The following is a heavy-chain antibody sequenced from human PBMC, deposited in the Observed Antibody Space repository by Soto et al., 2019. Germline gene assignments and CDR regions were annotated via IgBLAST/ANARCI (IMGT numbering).Heavy chain of an antibody. V-gene: IGHV3-23*01. Sequence: QLLESGGGLVQTGGSLRLSCTASGFTFSNYAMSWVRQAPGKGLEWVSGIRSSGESTYYADSVKGRLTICRDNSKNMLYLQINSLRAEDTAVYYCAKGGRRVLIPMDVWGQGTTVTVSS. D-gene: IGHD2-8*01. CDR1: GFTFSNYA. J-gene: IGHJ6*02. CDR3: AKGGRRVLIPMDV. CDR2: IRSSGEST.